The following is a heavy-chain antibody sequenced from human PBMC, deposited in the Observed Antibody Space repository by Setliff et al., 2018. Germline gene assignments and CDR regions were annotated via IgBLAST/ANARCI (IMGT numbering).Heavy chain of an antibody. CDR2: IFYTGST. Sequence: SETLSLTCTVSNGSISSGNYFWGWIRQPPGKGLEWMGSIFYTGSTYYSPSLKSRVTMSIDTSKNQFSLNLNSVTAADTAVYYCARHVGSRGRGYNYYYYYMDVWGKGTTVTVSS. CDR1: NGSISSGNYF. CDR3: ARHVGSRGRGYNYYYYYMDV. V-gene: IGHV4-39*01. D-gene: IGHD3-10*01. J-gene: IGHJ6*03.